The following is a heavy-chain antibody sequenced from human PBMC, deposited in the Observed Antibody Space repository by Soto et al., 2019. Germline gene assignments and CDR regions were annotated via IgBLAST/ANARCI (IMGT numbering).Heavy chain of an antibody. CDR2: INHSGST. J-gene: IGHJ4*02. CDR1: GGSFSGYY. D-gene: IGHD1-26*01. CDR3: ARSVEATFPLNY. Sequence: SETLSLTCAVYGGSFSGYYWSWIRQPPGKGLEWIGEINHSGSTNYNPSLKSRVTISVDTSKNQFSLKLSSVTAADTAVYYCARSVEATFPLNYWGQGTLVTVSS. V-gene: IGHV4-34*01.